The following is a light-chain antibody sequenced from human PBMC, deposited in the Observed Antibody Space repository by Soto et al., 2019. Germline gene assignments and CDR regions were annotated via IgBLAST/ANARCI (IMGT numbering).Light chain of an antibody. J-gene: IGKJ1*01. V-gene: IGKV1-5*01. CDR3: QHYSTVWA. Sequence: DIQMTQSPSTLSSSVGDRVTITCRASQSISRGLAWYQQKPGKAPNVLIYDASTLESGVPSRFSGSGSWTEFTLTISSLQPEDFATYYCQHYSTVWAFGQGTKVDIK. CDR2: DAS. CDR1: QSISRG.